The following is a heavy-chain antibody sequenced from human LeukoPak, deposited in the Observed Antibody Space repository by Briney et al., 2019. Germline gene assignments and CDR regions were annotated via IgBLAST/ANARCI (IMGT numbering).Heavy chain of an antibody. CDR2: INHSGST. V-gene: IGHV4-34*01. Sequence: SETLSLTCAVYGGSFSGYYWSWIRQPPGKGPEWIGEINHSGSTNYNPSLKSRVTISVDTSKNQFSLKLSSVTAADTAVYYCARGHWYFDLWGRGTLVTVSS. CDR3: ARGHWYFDL. CDR1: GGSFSGYY. J-gene: IGHJ2*01.